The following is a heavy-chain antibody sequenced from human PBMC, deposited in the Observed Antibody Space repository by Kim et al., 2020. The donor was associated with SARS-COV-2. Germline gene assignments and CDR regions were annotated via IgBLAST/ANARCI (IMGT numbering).Heavy chain of an antibody. D-gene: IGHD3-9*01. CDR3: ASRYFDWLSAWWNAFDI. CDR2: ISYDESNK. V-gene: IGHV3-30-3*01. J-gene: IGHJ3*02. Sequence: GGSLRLSCAASGFTFSSYSMHWVRQAPGKGLEWVAVISYDESNKYYADSVKGRFTISRDNSKNTLYLQMNTLRAEDTAVYYCASRYFDWLSAWWNAFDIWGQGTMVTVSS. CDR1: GFTFSSYS.